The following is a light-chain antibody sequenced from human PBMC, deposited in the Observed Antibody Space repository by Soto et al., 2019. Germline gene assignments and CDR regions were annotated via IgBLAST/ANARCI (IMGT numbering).Light chain of an antibody. Sequence: DIQMTQSPSSLSASVGDRVTITCRASQTISSYLNWYQQKPGKAPNLLIYAEARLQSGDPSRFGGSRSGTDFPLTISSLQPEDFAIYYCQQSHSTPLTFGGGTKVEI. J-gene: IGKJ4*01. CDR3: QQSHSTPLT. V-gene: IGKV1-39*01. CDR1: QTISSY. CDR2: AEA.